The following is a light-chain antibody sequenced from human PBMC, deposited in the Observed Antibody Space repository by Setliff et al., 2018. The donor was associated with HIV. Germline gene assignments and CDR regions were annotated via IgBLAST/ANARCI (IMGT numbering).Light chain of an antibody. CDR2: EVT. Sequence: QSVLTQPASVSGSPGQSITISCTGTSSDVGGYSYVSWYQQRPGKAPKLIIYEVTNRPSGVSNRFSGSKSGNTASLTISGLQAEDEADYYCSSHAITNTLPFGTGTKVTVL. CDR1: SSDVGGYSY. V-gene: IGLV2-14*01. J-gene: IGLJ1*01. CDR3: SSHAITNTLP.